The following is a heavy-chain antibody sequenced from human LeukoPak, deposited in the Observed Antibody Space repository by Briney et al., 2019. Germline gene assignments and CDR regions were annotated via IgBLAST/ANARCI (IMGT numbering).Heavy chain of an antibody. Sequence: SGTLSLTCAVSGGSISSSNWWSWVRQPPGKGLEWIGEIYHSGSTNYNPSLKSRVTISVDKSKNQFSLKVNSVTAADTAVYYCARAPSYSGSYYADYWGQGTLVTVSS. V-gene: IGHV4-4*02. CDR1: GGSISSSNW. J-gene: IGHJ4*02. CDR3: ARAPSYSGSYYADY. D-gene: IGHD1-26*01. CDR2: IYHSGST.